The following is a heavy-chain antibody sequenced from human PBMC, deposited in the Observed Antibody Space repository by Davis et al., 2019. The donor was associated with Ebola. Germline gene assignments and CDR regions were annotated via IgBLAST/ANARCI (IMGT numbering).Heavy chain of an antibody. V-gene: IGHV1-69*06. D-gene: IGHD6-13*01. Sequence: SVKVSCKASGGTFSSYVISWVRQAPGQGLEWMGGIIPIFGTANYAQKFQGRVTITADKSTSTAYMELSSLRSEDTAVYYCARELSSWDKLGFLDYYGMDVWGQGTTVTVSS. J-gene: IGHJ6*02. CDR2: IIPIFGTA. CDR1: GGTFSSYV. CDR3: ARELSSWDKLGFLDYYGMDV.